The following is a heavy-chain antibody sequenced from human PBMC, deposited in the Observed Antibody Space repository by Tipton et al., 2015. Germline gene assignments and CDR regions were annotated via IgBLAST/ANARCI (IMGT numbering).Heavy chain of an antibody. CDR1: GDSMNDYY. J-gene: IGHJ5*02. CDR3: ARILEWQTARFDP. D-gene: IGHD3-3*01. Sequence: TLSLTCTVSGDSMNDYYWSWIRQPPGKGLQWIGYIYYSGIATYNPSLKSRVTISIGTSKNHFSLNLTSVTAADTAVYYCARILEWQTARFDPWGQGTLVTVSP. V-gene: IGHV4-59*07. CDR2: IYYSGIA.